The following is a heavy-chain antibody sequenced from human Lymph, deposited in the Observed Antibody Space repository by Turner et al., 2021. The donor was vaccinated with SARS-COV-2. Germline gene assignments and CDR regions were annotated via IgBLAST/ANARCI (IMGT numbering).Heavy chain of an antibody. CDR2: IIPILSIA. V-gene: IGHV1-69*04. CDR3: ARGRLDSFGGGYYSWFDP. D-gene: IGHD1-26*01. Sequence: QVQLVQSGAEVKKPGSAVKVSCMASGGTFSSFAITWVRQAPGQGLEWMGRIIPILSIANYAQKFQGRVTITTDKSTSTTYMELSSLRSEDTAVYYCARGRLDSFGGGYYSWFDPWGQGTLVTVSS. J-gene: IGHJ5*02. CDR1: GGTFSSFA.